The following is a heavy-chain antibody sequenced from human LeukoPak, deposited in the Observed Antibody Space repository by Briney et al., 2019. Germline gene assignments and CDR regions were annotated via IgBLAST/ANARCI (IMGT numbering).Heavy chain of an antibody. V-gene: IGHV3-23*01. J-gene: IGHJ4*02. Sequence: GGSLRLSCVGSPVTFGTSAMSWVRQAPGKGLEWVSAVSAGGSNTYYADSVEGRFTISRDNSKDTLYLHMDSLRVEDTAQYFCARINCSGGTCYDYFDDWGQGTLVTVS. CDR2: VSAGGSNT. D-gene: IGHD2-15*01. CDR3: ARINCSGGTCYDYFDD. CDR1: PVTFGTSA.